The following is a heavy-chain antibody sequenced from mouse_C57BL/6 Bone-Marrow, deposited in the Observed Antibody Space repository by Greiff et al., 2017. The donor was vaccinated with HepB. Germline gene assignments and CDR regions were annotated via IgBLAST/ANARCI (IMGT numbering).Heavy chain of an antibody. Sequence: QVQLKHSGAELMKPGASVKLSCKAAGYTFTGYWIEWVKQRPGHGLEWIGEILPGSGSTNYNEKFKGKATFTADTSSNTAYMQLSSLTTEDSAIYYCARSFYYYGSSSYAMDYWGQGTSVTVSS. CDR1: GYTFTGYW. D-gene: IGHD1-1*01. V-gene: IGHV1-9*01. J-gene: IGHJ4*01. CDR3: ARSFYYYGSSSYAMDY. CDR2: ILPGSGST.